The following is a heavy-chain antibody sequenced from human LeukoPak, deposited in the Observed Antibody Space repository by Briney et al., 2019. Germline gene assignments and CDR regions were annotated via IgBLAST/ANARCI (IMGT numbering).Heavy chain of an antibody. J-gene: IGHJ3*02. CDR1: GYTFTSYD. D-gene: IGHD4-17*01. CDR2: MNPNSGNT. V-gene: IGHV1-8*01. CDR3: AREVATRRTTVILDAFDI. Sequence: GASVKVSCKASGYTFTSYDINWVRQATGQGLEWMGWMNPNSGNTGYAQKFQGRVTMTRNTSISTAYMELCSLRSEDTAVYYCAREVATRRTTVILDAFDIWGQGTMVTVSS.